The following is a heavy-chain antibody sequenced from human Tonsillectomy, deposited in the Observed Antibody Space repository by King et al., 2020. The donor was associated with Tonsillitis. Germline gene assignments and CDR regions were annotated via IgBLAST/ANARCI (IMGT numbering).Heavy chain of an antibody. D-gene: IGHD3-16*01. CDR1: GFTFSSYW. Sequence: VQLVESGGGLVQPGGSLRLSCAASGFTFSSYWMSWVRQAPGKGLEWVANIKQEGSEKYYVDTVKGRVTISRDNAKNSLYLQMNNLRAEDTAGYYCARDPLGANTLDTWGQGKMVTVSS. CDR3: ARDPLGANTLDT. J-gene: IGHJ3*02. CDR2: IKQEGSEK. V-gene: IGHV3-7*01.